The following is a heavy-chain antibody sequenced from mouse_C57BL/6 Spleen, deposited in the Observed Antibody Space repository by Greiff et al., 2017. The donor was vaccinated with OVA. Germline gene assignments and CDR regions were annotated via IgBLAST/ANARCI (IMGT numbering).Heavy chain of an antibody. V-gene: IGHV1-15*01. J-gene: IGHJ4*01. CDR3: TRRTTVVADY. CDR1: GYTFTDYE. D-gene: IGHD1-1*01. Sequence: QVQLQQSGAELVRPGASVTLSCKASGYTFTDYEMHWVKQTPVHGLEWIGAIDPETGGTAYNQKFKGKAILTADKSSSTAYMELRSLTSEDSAVYYCTRRTTVVADYWGQGTSVTVSS. CDR2: IDPETGGT.